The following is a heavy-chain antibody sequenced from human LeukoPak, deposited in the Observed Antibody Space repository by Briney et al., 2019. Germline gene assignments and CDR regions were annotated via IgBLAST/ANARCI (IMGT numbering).Heavy chain of an antibody. CDR2: IYYSGST. V-gene: IGHV4-59*01. CDR1: GGSISSYY. J-gene: IGHJ6*02. Sequence: SETLSLTCTVSGGSISSYYWSWIRQPPGKGLEWIGYIYYSGSTNYNPSLKSRVTISVDTSKNQFSLKLSSVTAADTAVYYCAGTAGTVGMDVWGQGTTVTVSS. CDR3: AGTAGTVGMDV. D-gene: IGHD6-13*01.